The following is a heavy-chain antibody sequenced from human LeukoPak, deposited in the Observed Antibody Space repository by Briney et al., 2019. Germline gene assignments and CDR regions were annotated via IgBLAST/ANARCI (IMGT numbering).Heavy chain of an antibody. Sequence: GGSLRLSCAASGFTFTNYAMSWVRQAPGRGLGWVSSISGSGGSTYDADSVKGRFTISRDNSKNTLYLQMNSLRAEDMALYYCAKSARYYGSGRGRGDYFDYWGQGTLVTVSS. CDR1: GFTFTNYA. V-gene: IGHV3-23*01. J-gene: IGHJ4*02. CDR2: ISGSGGST. D-gene: IGHD3-10*01. CDR3: AKSARYYGSGRGRGDYFDY.